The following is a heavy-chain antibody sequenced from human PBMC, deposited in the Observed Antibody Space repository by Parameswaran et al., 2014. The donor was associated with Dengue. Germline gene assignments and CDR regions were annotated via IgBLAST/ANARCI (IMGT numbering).Heavy chain of an antibody. V-gene: IGHV3-11*04. CDR2: LSTSGSAI. J-gene: IGHJ4*02. CDR3: ARGAPGSGWSTFDY. Sequence: VRQAPGKGLEWVSYLSTSGSAIYYADSVKGRFTISRDNAKNSLYLQMNTLRAEDTAVYYCARGAPGSGWSTFDYWGQGTLVTVSS. D-gene: IGHD6-19*01.